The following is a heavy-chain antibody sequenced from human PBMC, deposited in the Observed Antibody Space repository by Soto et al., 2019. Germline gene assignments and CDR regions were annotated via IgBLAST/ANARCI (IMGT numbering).Heavy chain of an antibody. CDR2: ISGSSDYI. J-gene: IGHJ4*02. V-gene: IGHV3-21*01. CDR3: ARGSIILVGAATRPLDY. CDR1: GFPFSSHS. D-gene: IGHD1-26*01. Sequence: EVQLVESGGGLVKPGGSLRLACAASGFPFSSHSMFWVRQAPGKGLEWVSSISGSSDYIFYADSVKGRFTIFRDNAKNSLFLQMNSLRAEDTAMYYCARGSIILVGAATRPLDYWGQGNLVTVSS.